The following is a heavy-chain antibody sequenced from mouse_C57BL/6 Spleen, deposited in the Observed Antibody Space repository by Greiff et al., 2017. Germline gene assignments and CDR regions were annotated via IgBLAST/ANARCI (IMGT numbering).Heavy chain of an antibody. J-gene: IGHJ4*01. Sequence: QVQLQQPGAELVKPGASVKLSCKASGYTFTSYWMHWVKQRPGQGLEWIGMIHPNSGSTNYNEKFKSKATLTVDKSSSTAYMQLSSLTSEDSAVYYCAKEGNYTDGSSYWAMDFWGQGTSVTVSS. CDR2: IHPNSGST. V-gene: IGHV1-64*01. CDR1: GYTFTSYW. CDR3: AKEGNYTDGSSYWAMDF. D-gene: IGHD1-3*01.